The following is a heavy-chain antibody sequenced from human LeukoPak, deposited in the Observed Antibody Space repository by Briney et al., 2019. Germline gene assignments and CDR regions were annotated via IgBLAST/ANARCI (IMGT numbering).Heavy chain of an antibody. J-gene: IGHJ3*01. V-gene: IGHV3-23*01. CDR1: GFTFSYNA. CDR2: ILGSGGST. CDR3: AKSWDAFDF. D-gene: IGHD3-10*01. Sequence: PGGSLRLSCAASGFTFSYNAMAWVRQAPGKGLEWVSGILGSGGSTYYADAVKGRFTISRDNSKNTLYLQMNTLRAEDTAVYYCAKSWDAFDFWGRGTMVTVSS.